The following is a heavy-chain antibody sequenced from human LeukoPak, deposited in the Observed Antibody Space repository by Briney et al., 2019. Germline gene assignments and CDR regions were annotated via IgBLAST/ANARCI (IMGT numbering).Heavy chain of an antibody. CDR1: GYTFTGYY. J-gene: IGHJ4*02. CDR2: INPNSGGT. Sequence: ASVKVSCKASGYTFTGYYMHWVRQAPGQGLEWMRWINPNSGGTNYAQKFQGRVTMTRDASISTAYMELSRLRSDDTAVYYCATSYGSGTQNLYWGQGTLVTVSS. CDR3: ATSYGSGTQNLY. V-gene: IGHV1-2*02. D-gene: IGHD3-10*01.